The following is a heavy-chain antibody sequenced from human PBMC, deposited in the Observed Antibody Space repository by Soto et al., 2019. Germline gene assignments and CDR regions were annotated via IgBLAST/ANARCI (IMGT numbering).Heavy chain of an antibody. Sequence: SETLSLTCTVSGGSISSSSYYWGWIRQPPGKGLEWIGSIYYSGSTYYNPSLKSRVTISVDTSKNQFFLKLSSVTAADTAVYYCASLSVAKQINFDYWGQGTLVTVSS. CDR3: ASLSVAKQINFDY. D-gene: IGHD3-16*02. CDR1: GGSISSSSYY. V-gene: IGHV4-39*01. J-gene: IGHJ4*02. CDR2: IYYSGST.